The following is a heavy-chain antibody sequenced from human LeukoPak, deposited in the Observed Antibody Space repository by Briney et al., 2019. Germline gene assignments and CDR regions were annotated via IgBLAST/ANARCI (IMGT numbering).Heavy chain of an antibody. CDR2: ISYDGSNK. CDR3: ARGARKGDDYGGFFDY. J-gene: IGHJ4*02. D-gene: IGHD4-23*01. Sequence: GGSLRLSCAASGFTFSSYAMHWVRQAPGKGLEWVAVISYDGSNKYSADSVKGRFTISRDNSKNTLYMQMNSLRAEDTAVYYCARGARKGDDYGGFFDYWGQGTLVTVSS. V-gene: IGHV3-30*04. CDR1: GFTFSSYA.